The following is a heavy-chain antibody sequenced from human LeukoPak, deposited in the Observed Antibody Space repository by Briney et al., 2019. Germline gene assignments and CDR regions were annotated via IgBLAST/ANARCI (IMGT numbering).Heavy chain of an antibody. D-gene: IGHD3-10*01. CDR2: ISYGGSNK. CDR1: GFTFSSYG. V-gene: IGHV3-30*18. Sequence: GGSLRLSCAASGFTFSSYGMHWVRQAPGKGLEWVAVISYGGSNKYYADSVKGRFTISRDNSKNTLYLQMNSLRAEDTAVYYCAKDLGHSGGSGRHPFDYWGQGTLVTVSS. J-gene: IGHJ4*02. CDR3: AKDLGHSGGSGRHPFDY.